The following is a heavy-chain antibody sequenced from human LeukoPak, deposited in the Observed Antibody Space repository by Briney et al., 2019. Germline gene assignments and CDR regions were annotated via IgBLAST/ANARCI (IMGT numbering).Heavy chain of an antibody. CDR3: AKGGRTFGGVIVQSHHFDY. CDR2: ISGSGGST. V-gene: IGHV3-23*01. CDR1: GFTFSSYA. J-gene: IGHJ4*02. D-gene: IGHD3-16*02. Sequence: TGGSLRLSCAASGFTFSSYAMSWVRQAPGKGLEWVSAISGSGGSTYYADSVKGRFTISRDNSKNTLCLQMNSLRAEDTAVYYCAKGGRTFGGVIVQSHHFDYWGQGTLVTVSS.